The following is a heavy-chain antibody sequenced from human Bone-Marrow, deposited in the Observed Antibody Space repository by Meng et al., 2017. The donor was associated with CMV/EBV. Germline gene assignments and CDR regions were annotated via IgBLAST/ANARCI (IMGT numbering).Heavy chain of an antibody. Sequence: GESLKISCAASGFTFDDYAMHWVRQAPGKGLEWVSLISWDGGSTYYADSVKGRFTISRDNSKNSLYLQMNSLRAEDTALYYCAKDRREGYNYGNPDYWGPGTMVT. CDR1: GFTFDDYA. CDR2: ISWDGGST. J-gene: IGHJ4*02. D-gene: IGHD5-24*01. CDR3: AKDRREGYNYGNPDY. V-gene: IGHV3-43D*03.